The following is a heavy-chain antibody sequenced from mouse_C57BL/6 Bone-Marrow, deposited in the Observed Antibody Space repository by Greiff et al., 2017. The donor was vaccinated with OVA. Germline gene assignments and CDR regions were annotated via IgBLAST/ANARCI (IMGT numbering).Heavy chain of an antibody. CDR2: ISSGGYYI. D-gene: IGHD2-1*01. CDR1: GFTFSSYA. CDR3: TRLLGAMDY. V-gene: IGHV5-9-1*02. J-gene: IGHJ4*01. Sequence: EVMLVESGEGLVKPGGSLKLSCAASGFTFSSYAMSWVRQTPEKRLEWVAYISSGGYYIYYADTVKGRFTISRDNARNTLYLQMNSLKSEDTAMYYSTRLLGAMDYWGQGTSVTVSS.